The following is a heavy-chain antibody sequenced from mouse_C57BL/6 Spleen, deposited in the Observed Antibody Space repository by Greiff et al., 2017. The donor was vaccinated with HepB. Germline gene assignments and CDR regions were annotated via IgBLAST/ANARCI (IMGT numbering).Heavy chain of an antibody. Sequence: EVMLVESGAELVRPGASVKLSCTASGFNIKDDYMHWVKQRPEQGLEWIGWIDPENGDTVYASKFQGKATITADTSSNTAYLQLSSLTSEDTAVYYCTTEAPAYWGQGTLVTVSA. CDR1: GFNIKDDY. V-gene: IGHV14-4*01. D-gene: IGHD3-2*02. CDR2: IDPENGDT. J-gene: IGHJ3*01. CDR3: TTEAPAY.